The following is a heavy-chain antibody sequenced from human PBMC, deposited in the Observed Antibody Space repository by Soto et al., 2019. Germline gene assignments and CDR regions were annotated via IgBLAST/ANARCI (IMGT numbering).Heavy chain of an antibody. J-gene: IGHJ4*02. Sequence: QLQLHESGPGLLKPSETLPLTCNVSGGSIISSSYCWGWIRQPPGKGLEWIGRICYGGNTYDNPSLKRRRTMSVDTTKNPLSLQLTSVPAADTYVYYCTRRHSARRDSDYWGQGTLVTVSP. CDR2: ICYGGNT. CDR3: TRRHSARRDSDY. V-gene: IGHV4-39*01. D-gene: IGHD1-26*01. CDR1: GGSIISSSYC.